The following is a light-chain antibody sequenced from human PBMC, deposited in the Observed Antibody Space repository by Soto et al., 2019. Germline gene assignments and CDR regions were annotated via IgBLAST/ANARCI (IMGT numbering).Light chain of an antibody. CDR1: SSDVGGFNY. V-gene: IGLV2-14*03. CDR2: DVS. CDR3: SSFTFGGTV. J-gene: IGLJ7*01. Sequence: QSVLTQPASVSGSPGQSITISCTGTSSDVGGFNYVSWYQQHPGKAPKLMISDVSNRPSGVSDRFSGSKSGNTASLSISGLQAEDEADYYCSSFTFGGTVFGGGTQLTVL.